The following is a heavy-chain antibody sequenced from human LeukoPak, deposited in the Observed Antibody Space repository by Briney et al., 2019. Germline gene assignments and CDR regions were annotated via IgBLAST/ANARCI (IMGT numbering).Heavy chain of an antibody. J-gene: IGHJ3*02. Sequence: GGSLRLSCVASGFTFSNYDMHWVRQGTGRGLEWVSGIGTGGDTHYPDSVKCRFTISRENAKNSLYLQMNSLRVGDTAMYYCARAARFYGSSGAHAFDIWGQGTMVTVS. CDR2: IGTGGDT. CDR1: GFTFSNYD. V-gene: IGHV3-13*01. D-gene: IGHD3-22*01. CDR3: ARAARFYGSSGAHAFDI.